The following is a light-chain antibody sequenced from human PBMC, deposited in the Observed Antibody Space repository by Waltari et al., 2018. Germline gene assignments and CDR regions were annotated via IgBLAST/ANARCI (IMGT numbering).Light chain of an antibody. CDR3: SSYTSSRTNV. CDR1: SSDVGGFNF. V-gene: IGLV2-14*03. CDR2: DGT. Sequence: QSALTQPASVSGSPGQSITVSCTGTSSDVGGFNFVSWYQQHPGKAPKLMIFDGTNRPSGVSNRFPGSKSGNTASLTISGLQAEDEAEYYCSSYTSSRTNVFGSGTKVTVL. J-gene: IGLJ6*01.